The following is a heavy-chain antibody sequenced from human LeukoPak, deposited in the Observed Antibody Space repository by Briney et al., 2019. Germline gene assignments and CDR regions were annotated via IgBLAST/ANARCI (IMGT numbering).Heavy chain of an antibody. CDR3: AKVVRPGNYYDSFDY. Sequence: GGSLRLSCAASGFTFSSYGMHRVRQAPGKGLEWVAVIWYDGSNKYYADSVKGRFTISRDNSKNTLYLQMNSLRAEDTAVYYCAKVVRPGNYYDSFDYWGQGTLVTVSS. D-gene: IGHD3-22*01. CDR1: GFTFSSYG. CDR2: IWYDGSNK. J-gene: IGHJ4*02. V-gene: IGHV3-33*06.